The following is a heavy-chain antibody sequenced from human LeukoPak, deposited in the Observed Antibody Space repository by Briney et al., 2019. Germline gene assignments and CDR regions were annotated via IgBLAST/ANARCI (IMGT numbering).Heavy chain of an antibody. CDR3: AREYSSSPGDY. Sequence: GGSLRLSCAASGFTFSTEGMHWVRQSPGKGLEWVAVISYDGSNKYYADSVKGRFTISRDNSKNTLYLQMNSLRIEDTAVYYCAREYSSSPGDYWGQGTLVTVSS. CDR1: GFTFSTEG. V-gene: IGHV3-30*03. CDR2: ISYDGSNK. J-gene: IGHJ4*02. D-gene: IGHD6-6*01.